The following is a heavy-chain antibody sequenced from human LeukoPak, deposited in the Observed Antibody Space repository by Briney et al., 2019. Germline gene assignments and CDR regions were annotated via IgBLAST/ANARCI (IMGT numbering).Heavy chain of an antibody. CDR1: GGSISSSSYY. Sequence: PSETLSLTCTVSGGSISSSSYYWGWIRQPPGKGLEWIGSIYYSGSTYYNPSLKSRVTISVDTSKNQFSLKLSSVTAADTAVYYCASPNTFTWRVDYWGQGTLVTVSS. D-gene: IGHD2/OR15-2a*01. J-gene: IGHJ4*02. V-gene: IGHV4-39*07. CDR3: ASPNTFTWRVDY. CDR2: IYYSGST.